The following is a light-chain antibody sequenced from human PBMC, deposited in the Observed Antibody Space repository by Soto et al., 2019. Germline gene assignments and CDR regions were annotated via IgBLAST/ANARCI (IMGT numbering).Light chain of an antibody. V-gene: IGKV1-9*01. CDR2: EAS. CDR3: QQLSSYPFT. CDR1: QGISSY. Sequence: IQLTQSPSSLCASIGDRVTITCRAGQGISSYLAWYQQEPGKAPKLLIYEASTLESGVPSRFSGRGSGTDFTLTISSLEPEDFAVYYCQQLSSYPFTFGQGTKVDIK. J-gene: IGKJ1*01.